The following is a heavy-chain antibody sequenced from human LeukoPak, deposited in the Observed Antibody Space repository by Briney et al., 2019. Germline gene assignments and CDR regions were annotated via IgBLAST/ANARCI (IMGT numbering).Heavy chain of an antibody. Sequence: SETLSLTCTVSGGSISSSSYYWGWIRQPPGKGLEWIGSIYYSGSTYYNPSLKSRVTISVDTSKNQFSLKLSSVTAADTAIYYCARGSSPMAGFPDYWGQGTLVTVSS. D-gene: IGHD6-19*01. CDR1: GGSISSSSYY. CDR2: IYYSGST. V-gene: IGHV4-39*07. J-gene: IGHJ4*02. CDR3: ARGSSPMAGFPDY.